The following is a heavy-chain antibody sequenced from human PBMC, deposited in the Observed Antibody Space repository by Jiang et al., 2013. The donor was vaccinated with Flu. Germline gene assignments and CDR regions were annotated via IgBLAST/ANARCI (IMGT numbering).Heavy chain of an antibody. CDR3: ARVVGHSDSSGYWFDP. CDR1: GGTFSSYP. D-gene: IGHD3-22*01. V-gene: IGHV1-69*04. J-gene: IGHJ5*02. CDR2: IIPILDKA. Sequence: SGAEVKQPGSSVKVSCKASGGTFSSYPISWVRQAPGQGLEWMGRIIPILDKANYAQKFEGRVTITADRSTNTAYMELSALRSEDTAVYFCARVVGHSDSSGYWFDPWGQGTLVTVSS.